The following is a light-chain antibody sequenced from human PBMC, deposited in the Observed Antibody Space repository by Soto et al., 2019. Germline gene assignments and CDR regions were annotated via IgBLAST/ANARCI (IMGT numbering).Light chain of an antibody. CDR1: QSVSTN. V-gene: IGKV3-11*01. J-gene: IGKJ4*01. Sequence: EIVMTQSPATLSVSPGERVTLSCRASQSVSTNLAWYQQKLGQAPRLLIYDTSNRATGIPARFSGSGSETDFTLTISSLEPEDFAVYYCQQRKHWPPLTFGGGTKVELK. CDR3: QQRKHWPPLT. CDR2: DTS.